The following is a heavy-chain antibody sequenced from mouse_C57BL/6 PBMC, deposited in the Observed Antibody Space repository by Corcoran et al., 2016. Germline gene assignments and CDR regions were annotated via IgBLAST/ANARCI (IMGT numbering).Heavy chain of an antibody. Sequence: EVQLQQSGPELVKPGASVKISCKASGYTFTDYYMNWVKQSHGKSLEWIGDINPNNGGTSYNQKFKGKATLTVDKSSSTAYMELRSLTSEDSAVYYCARPRWLLHYYYAMDYWGQGPSVTVSS. CDR3: ARPRWLLHYYYAMDY. J-gene: IGHJ4*01. V-gene: IGHV1-26*01. D-gene: IGHD2-3*01. CDR2: INPNNGGT. CDR1: GYTFTDYY.